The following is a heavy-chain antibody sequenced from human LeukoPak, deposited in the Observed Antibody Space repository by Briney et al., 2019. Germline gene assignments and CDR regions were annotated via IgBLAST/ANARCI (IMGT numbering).Heavy chain of an antibody. D-gene: IGHD6-13*01. Sequence: PSETLSLTCTVSGGSISSGGYYWSWIRQPPGKGLEWIGEINHSGSTNYNPSLKSRVTISVDTSKNQFSLKLSSVTAADTAVYYCARGDSIAATDYWGQGTLVTVSS. CDR1: GGSISSGGYY. J-gene: IGHJ4*02. CDR3: ARGDSIAATDY. V-gene: IGHV4-39*07. CDR2: INHSGST.